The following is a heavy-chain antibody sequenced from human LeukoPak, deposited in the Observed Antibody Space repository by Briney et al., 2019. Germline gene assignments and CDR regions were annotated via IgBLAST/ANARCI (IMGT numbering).Heavy chain of an antibody. CDR2: MYYSGST. J-gene: IGHJ4*02. V-gene: IGHV4-39*01. Sequence: SETLSLTCSVSGGSISSTRYYWGWVRQPPGKGLEWIGSMYYSGSTYDNPSLKSRVTISVDTSKNQFSLKLTSVTAADTAVYYCWCGSGWARFDYWGQGTLVTVSS. D-gene: IGHD6-25*01. CDR3: WCGSGWARFDY. CDR1: GGSISSTRYY.